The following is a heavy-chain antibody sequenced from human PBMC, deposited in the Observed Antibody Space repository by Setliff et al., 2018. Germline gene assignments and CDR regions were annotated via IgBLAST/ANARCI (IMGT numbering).Heavy chain of an antibody. Sequence: ASVKVSCKASGYTFTSYAMHWVRQVPGQGLEWMGWINLVTGKTVYLHKFQGRVTITRDTSASTAYMELSSLRSEDTAVYYCARELYDSSGYYNYFDCWGQGTLVTVSS. D-gene: IGHD3-22*01. CDR3: ARELYDSSGYYNYFDC. CDR2: INLVTGKT. CDR1: GYTFTSYA. V-gene: IGHV1-3*01. J-gene: IGHJ4*02.